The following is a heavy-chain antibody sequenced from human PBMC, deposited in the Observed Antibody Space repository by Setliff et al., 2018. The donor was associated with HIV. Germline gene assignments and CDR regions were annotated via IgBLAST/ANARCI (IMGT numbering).Heavy chain of an antibody. D-gene: IGHD7-27*01. J-gene: IGHJ3*02. CDR1: GFNFKNAW. CDR2: IKSRVDGETT. Sequence: KPGGSLRLSCAGSGFNFKNAWMSWVRQAPGKGLEWVGRIKSRVDGETTAYAAPLKGRFTISRDDSKNTLYLQMDSLSTEDTAVYYCILLGMHGAFDIWGQGTMVT. V-gene: IGHV3-15*01. CDR3: ILLGMHGAFDI.